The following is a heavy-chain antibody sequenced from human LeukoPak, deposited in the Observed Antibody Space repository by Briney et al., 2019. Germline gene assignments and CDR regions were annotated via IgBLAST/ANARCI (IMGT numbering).Heavy chain of an antibody. CDR3: VRGGSKAAATFDY. Sequence: SETLSLTCAVSGGSISSGGYSWGWIRQPAGKGLEWIGQIYSSGSTYYNPSLKSRLTMSGDTSKNQFSLKLSSVTAADTAVYYCVRGGSKAAATFDYWGQGTLVTVSS. D-gene: IGHD2-15*01. CDR2: IYSSGST. CDR1: GGSISSGGYS. V-gene: IGHV4-61*09. J-gene: IGHJ4*02.